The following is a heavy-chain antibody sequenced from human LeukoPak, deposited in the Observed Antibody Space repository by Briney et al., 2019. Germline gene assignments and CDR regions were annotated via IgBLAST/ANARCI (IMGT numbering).Heavy chain of an antibody. Sequence: PGGSLRLSCAASGFTFSSSAVTWVRQVPGKGLDWVSSIAVTGGGGGGPYYGGSVKGRFTISRDNAKNSLYLQMNSLRAEDTAVYYCARDRNVLRYFDWLPGVQEGPYYYYYGMDVWGRGTTVTVSS. CDR1: GFTFSSSA. J-gene: IGHJ6*02. D-gene: IGHD3-9*01. V-gene: IGHV3-23*01. CDR2: IAVTGGGGGGP. CDR3: ARDRNVLRYFDWLPGVQEGPYYYYYGMDV.